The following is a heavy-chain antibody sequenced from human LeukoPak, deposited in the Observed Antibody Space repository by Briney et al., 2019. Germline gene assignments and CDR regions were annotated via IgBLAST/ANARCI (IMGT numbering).Heavy chain of an antibody. CDR2: IIPILGIA. V-gene: IGHV1-69*04. Sequence: SVKVSCKASGYTFTGYYMHWVRQAPGQGLEWMGRIIPILGIANYAQKFQGRVTITADKSTSTAYMELSSLRSEDTAVYYCARAPEDYYGSGSSYYYYGMDVWGQGTTVTVSS. J-gene: IGHJ6*02. CDR3: ARAPEDYYGSGSSYYYYGMDV. D-gene: IGHD3-10*01. CDR1: GYTFTGYY.